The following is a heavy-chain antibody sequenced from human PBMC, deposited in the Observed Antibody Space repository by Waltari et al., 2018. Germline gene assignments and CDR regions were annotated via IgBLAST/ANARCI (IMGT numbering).Heavy chain of an antibody. J-gene: IGHJ6*02. CDR1: GGSFSGYY. Sequence: QVQLQQWGAGLLKPSETLSLTCAVYGGSFSGYYWSWIRQPPGKGLEGIGEINHSGSTNYNPSLKSRVTISVDTSKNQFALKRSSVTAADTAVYYCARYLAAAARGYYYYYYGMDVWGQGTTVTVSS. CDR3: ARYLAAAARGYYYYYYGMDV. CDR2: INHSGST. D-gene: IGHD6-13*01. V-gene: IGHV4-34*01.